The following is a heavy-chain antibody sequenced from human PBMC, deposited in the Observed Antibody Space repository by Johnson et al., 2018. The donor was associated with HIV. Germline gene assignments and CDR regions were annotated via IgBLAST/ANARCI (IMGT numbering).Heavy chain of an antibody. CDR3: ASTCGGDCSRGDAFDI. CDR2: ISSSGSTI. V-gene: IGHV3-11*04. Sequence: QVQLVESGGGLVKPGGSLRLSCAASGFSFSDYYMSWIRQAPGKGLEWVSYISSSGSTIYYADSVKGRFSISRDNAKNSLFLQMNSLRAEDTAVYYCASTCGGDCSRGDAFDIWGQGTMVTVSS. CDR1: GFSFSDYY. D-gene: IGHD2-21*02. J-gene: IGHJ3*02.